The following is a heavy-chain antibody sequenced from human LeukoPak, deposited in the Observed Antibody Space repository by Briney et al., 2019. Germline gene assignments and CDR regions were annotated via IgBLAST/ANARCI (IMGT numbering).Heavy chain of an antibody. CDR2: MYYSGSA. CDR1: GGSIGNYY. CDR3: ARRPLSSYYFDY. D-gene: IGHD2/OR15-2a*01. J-gene: IGHJ4*02. V-gene: IGHV4-59*08. Sequence: PSETLSLTCTVSGGSIGNYYWSCIRQPPGKGLEWIGYMYYSGSANYNPSLKSRVTISIDTSKNQFSLKLSSVTAADTAVYYCARRPLSSYYFDYWGQGTLVTVSS.